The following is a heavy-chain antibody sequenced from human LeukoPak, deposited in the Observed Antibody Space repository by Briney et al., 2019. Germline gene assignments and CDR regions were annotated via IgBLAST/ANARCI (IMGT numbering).Heavy chain of an antibody. CDR1: GYTFPGYY. D-gene: IGHD6-6*01. CDR3: AREHSSSSGKVSDY. J-gene: IGHJ4*02. V-gene: IGHV1-2*02. CDR2: INPNSGGT. Sequence: ASVKVSCKASGYTFPGYYMHWVRQAPGQGLEWMGWINPNSGGTNYAQKFQGRATMTRDASISTAYMELSRLRSDDTAVYYCAREHSSSSGKVSDYWGQGTLVTVSS.